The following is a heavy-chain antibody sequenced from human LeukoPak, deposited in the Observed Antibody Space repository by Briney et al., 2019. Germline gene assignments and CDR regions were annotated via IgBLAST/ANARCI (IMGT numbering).Heavy chain of an antibody. CDR1: GYTFTSYY. CDR2: INPSGGST. V-gene: IGHV1-46*01. Sequence: ASVKVSCKASGYTFTSYYMHWVRQAPGQGVEGMGIINPSGGSTTYAQMFQGRVTMTSDTSTRTVYVELSSLRSEDTAAYYCAREGEVIVTDNLFYWGQGTLVTVSS. D-gene: IGHD2-21*01. J-gene: IGHJ4*02. CDR3: AREGEVIVTDNLFY.